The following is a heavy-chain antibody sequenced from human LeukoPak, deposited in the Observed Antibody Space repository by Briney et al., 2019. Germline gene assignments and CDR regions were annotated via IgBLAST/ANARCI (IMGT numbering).Heavy chain of an antibody. V-gene: IGHV1-3*01. CDR3: ARELYYYYGMDV. Sequence: GASVKVSCKASGYTFTSYAMHWVRQAPGQRLEWMGWINAGNVNTKYSQKFQGRVTITRDTSASTAYMELSSLRSEDTAVYYCARELYYYYGMDVWGQGTTVTVSS. CDR2: INAGNVNT. J-gene: IGHJ6*02. CDR1: GYTFTSYA.